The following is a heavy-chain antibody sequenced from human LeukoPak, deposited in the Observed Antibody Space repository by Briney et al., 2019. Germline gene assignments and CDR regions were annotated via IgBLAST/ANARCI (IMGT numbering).Heavy chain of an antibody. CDR2: IYYSGST. CDR1: GGSISSYY. J-gene: IGHJ6*02. Sequence: SETLSLTCTVSGGSISSYYWSWIRQPPGKGLEWIGYIYYSGSTNYNPSLKSRVTISVDTSKNQFSLKLSSVTAADTAVHYCARDLGSGSYSYYYYYGMDVWGQGTTVTVSS. D-gene: IGHD1-26*01. V-gene: IGHV4-59*01. CDR3: ARDLGSGSYSYYYYYGMDV.